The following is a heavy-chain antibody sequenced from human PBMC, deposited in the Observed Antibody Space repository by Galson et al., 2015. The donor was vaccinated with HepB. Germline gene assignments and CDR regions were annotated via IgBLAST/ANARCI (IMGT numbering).Heavy chain of an antibody. CDR2: ITWNSGSI. Sequence: SLRLSCAAYGFSFEDYAMHWVRQAPGKGLEWVSGITWNSGSIGYADSVKGRFTISRDNAKQSLYLEMNSLRTEDTALYYCAKEQSQGYYYGANRQFDYWGQGTLVTVSS. V-gene: IGHV3-9*01. D-gene: IGHD3-10*01. J-gene: IGHJ4*02. CDR3: AKEQSQGYYYGANRQFDY. CDR1: GFSFEDYA.